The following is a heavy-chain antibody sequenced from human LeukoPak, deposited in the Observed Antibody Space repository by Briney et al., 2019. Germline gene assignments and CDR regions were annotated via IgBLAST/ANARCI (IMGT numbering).Heavy chain of an antibody. CDR2: IYPSGSDT. CDR1: GVTFSTYA. J-gene: IGHJ6*02. V-gene: IGHV3-23*01. D-gene: IGHD6-6*01. Sequence: GGSLRLSCAASGVTFSTYAMTWVRQAPGKGLEWVSTIYPSGSDTYYADSVMGRFTISRDNSKNTLYLQMNGLRAEDTAVYYCAKGSSSSNYYYGMDVWGQGTTVTVSS. CDR3: AKGSSSSNYYYGMDV.